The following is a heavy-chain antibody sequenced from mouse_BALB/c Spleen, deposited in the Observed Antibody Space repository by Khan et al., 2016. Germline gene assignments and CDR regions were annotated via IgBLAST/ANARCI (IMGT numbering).Heavy chain of an antibody. CDR2: IDPANGNT. Sequence: VQLQQSGAELVKPGASVKLSCTASGFNIKDTYMHWVNQRPEQGLEWIGRIDPANGNTKNDPKFQGKATITADTSSNTVYLQLSSLTSEDTAVXSGGRVGNYVELGGWGQGTMVTVSS. J-gene: IGHJ3*01. D-gene: IGHD2-1*01. V-gene: IGHV14-3*02. CDR3: GRVGNYVELGG. CDR1: GFNIKDTY.